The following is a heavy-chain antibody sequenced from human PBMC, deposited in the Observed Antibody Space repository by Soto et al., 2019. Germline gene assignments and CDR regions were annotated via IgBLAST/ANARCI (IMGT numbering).Heavy chain of an antibody. J-gene: IGHJ6*02. CDR2: ISYDGSNK. CDR1: GFTFSSYG. Sequence: GESLKISCAASGFTFSSYGMHWVRQAPGKGLEWVAVISYDGSNKYYADSVKGRFTISRDNSKNTLYLQMNSLRAEDTAVYYCAKDHQGADIVLMAYEGYGMDVWGQGTTVTVSS. CDR3: AKDHQGADIVLMAYEGYGMDV. D-gene: IGHD2-8*01. V-gene: IGHV3-30*18.